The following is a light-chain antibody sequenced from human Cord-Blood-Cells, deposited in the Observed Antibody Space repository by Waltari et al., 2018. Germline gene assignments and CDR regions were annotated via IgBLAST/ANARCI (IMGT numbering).Light chain of an antibody. Sequence: IQMPQPTSSLSVSVGDRVTITCRTSQSISSYVNWNQQKPGKAPKLLIYAASSLQSGVPSRFSGSGSETDFTLTISSLQPEDFATYYCQQSYSTPWTFGQVTKVEIK. J-gene: IGKJ1*01. CDR2: AAS. CDR3: QQSYSTPWT. V-gene: IGKV1-39*01. CDR1: QSISSY.